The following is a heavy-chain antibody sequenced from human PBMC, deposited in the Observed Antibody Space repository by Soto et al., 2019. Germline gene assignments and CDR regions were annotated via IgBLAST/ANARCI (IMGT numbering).Heavy chain of an antibody. V-gene: IGHV1-69*06. Sequence: SVKVSCKASGGTFSSYAISWVRQAPGQGLEWKGGIIPIFGTANYAQKFQGRVTITADKSTSTAYMELSSLRSEDTAVYYCAREVPAASNWFDPWGQGTLVTVSS. CDR1: GGTFSSYA. CDR3: AREVPAASNWFDP. D-gene: IGHD2-2*01. CDR2: IIPIFGTA. J-gene: IGHJ5*02.